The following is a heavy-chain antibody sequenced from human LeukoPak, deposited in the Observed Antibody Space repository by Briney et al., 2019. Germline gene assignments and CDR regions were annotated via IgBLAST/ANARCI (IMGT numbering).Heavy chain of an antibody. D-gene: IGHD6-13*01. CDR3: ARDLGAATGIYYYYMDV. CDR1: GFTFTIYS. Sequence: GGSLRLSCAASGFTFTIYSMNWVRQAPGKGLEWVSSISSSSSYIYSADSVKGRFTISRDNAKSSLYLQMNSLRDEDTAEYYCARDLGAATGIYYYYMDVWGKGTTVTVSS. CDR2: ISSSSSYI. V-gene: IGHV3-21*01. J-gene: IGHJ6*03.